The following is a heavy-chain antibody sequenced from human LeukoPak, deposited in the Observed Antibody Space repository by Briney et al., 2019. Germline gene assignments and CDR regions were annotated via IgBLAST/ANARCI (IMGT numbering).Heavy chain of an antibody. CDR2: ISWNSAGI. CDR3: ARAMTRQQLVSSY. CDR1: GFIFEDYA. V-gene: IGHV3-9*01. Sequence: GGSLRLSCAASGFIFEDYAMHWVRQAPGKGLEWVSGISWNSAGIGYADSVKGRFTISRDNAKNSLYLQMNSLRADDTAVYYCARAMTRQQLVSSYWGQGTLVTVSS. J-gene: IGHJ4*02. D-gene: IGHD6-13*01.